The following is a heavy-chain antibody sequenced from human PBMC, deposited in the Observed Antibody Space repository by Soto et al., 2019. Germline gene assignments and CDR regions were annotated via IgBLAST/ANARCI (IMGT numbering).Heavy chain of an antibody. CDR1: GFTFSIST. Sequence: EVQLVESGGGLVKSGGSLTLSCAASGFTFSISTMIWVRQAPGKRLEWVSSISSGSTYFYYADSVKGRFSISRDNAKRSLFLQMNSLRVDDTAVYYCARGDGTGLHSSGWSPRFWGQGTLVTVSS. D-gene: IGHD6-13*01. V-gene: IGHV3-21*01. CDR3: ARGDGTGLHSSGWSPRF. J-gene: IGHJ4*02. CDR2: ISSGSTYF.